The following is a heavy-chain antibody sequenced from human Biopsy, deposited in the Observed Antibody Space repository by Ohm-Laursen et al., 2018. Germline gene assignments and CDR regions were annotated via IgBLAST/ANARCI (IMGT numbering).Heavy chain of an antibody. D-gene: IGHD3-22*01. CDR2: INHSGRT. CDR3: VRGVDYYDPYHYCALDV. Sequence: TLSLTCAVYGESFNGYYWSWIRQTPGKGLEWIGEINHSGRTNYNPSHKSRVTILVDTSKNQFSLKVRSVTAADTAVYYCVRGVDYYDPYHYCALDVWGQGTTVTVSS. J-gene: IGHJ6*02. CDR1: GESFNGYY. V-gene: IGHV4-34*01.